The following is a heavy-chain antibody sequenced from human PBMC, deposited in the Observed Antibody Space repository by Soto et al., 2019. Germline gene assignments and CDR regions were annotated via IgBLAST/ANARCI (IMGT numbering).Heavy chain of an antibody. J-gene: IGHJ4*02. V-gene: IGHV4-34*01. CDR2: INHSGST. Sequence: SETLSLTCAVYGGSFSGYYWSWIRQPPGKGLEWIGEINHSGSTNYNPSLKSRVTISVDTSKNQFSLKLSSVTAADTAVYYCARGSRLVAARSWGQGTLVTVSS. CDR3: ARGSRLVAARS. CDR1: GGSFSGYY. D-gene: IGHD5-12*01.